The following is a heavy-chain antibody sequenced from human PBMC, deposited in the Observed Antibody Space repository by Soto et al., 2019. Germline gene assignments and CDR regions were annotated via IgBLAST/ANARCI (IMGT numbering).Heavy chain of an antibody. CDR3: AASIAAAGTVRGSFDY. CDR2: IVVGSGNT. D-gene: IGHD6-13*01. Sequence: QMQLVQSGPEVKKPGTSVKVSCKASGFTFTSSAMQWVRQARGRRLEWIGWIVVGSGNTNYAQKFQERVTITRDMSTSTAYMELSSLRSEDTAVYYCAASIAAAGTVRGSFDYWGQGTLVTVSS. CDR1: GFTFTSSA. J-gene: IGHJ4*02. V-gene: IGHV1-58*02.